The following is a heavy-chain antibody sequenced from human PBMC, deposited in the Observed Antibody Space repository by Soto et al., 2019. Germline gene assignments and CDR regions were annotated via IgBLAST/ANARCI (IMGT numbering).Heavy chain of an antibody. J-gene: IGHJ6*02. CDR2: ISGSGGST. Sequence: PGGSLRLSCAASGFIFSDYDMHWVRQAPGKGLEWVSAISGSGGSTYYADSVKGRFTISRDNSKNTLYLQMNSLRAEDTAVYYCAKPTGSGRYYYGMDVWGQGTTVTVSS. V-gene: IGHV3-23*01. D-gene: IGHD3-3*01. CDR1: GFIFSDYD. CDR3: AKPTGSGRYYYGMDV.